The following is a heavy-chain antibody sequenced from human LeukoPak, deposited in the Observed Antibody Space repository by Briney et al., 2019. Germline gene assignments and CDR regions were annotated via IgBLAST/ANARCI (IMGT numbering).Heavy chain of an antibody. Sequence: PSETLSLTCTVSGGSISSGDYYWSWIRQPPGTGLEWIGYIYYSGSTYYNPSLKSRVIISVDTSKNQFSLKLNSVTAADTAVYYCARDKLATVTTGWFDPWGQGTLVTVSS. CDR1: GGSISSGDYY. CDR3: ARDKLATVTTGWFDP. D-gene: IGHD4-17*01. J-gene: IGHJ5*02. V-gene: IGHV4-30-4*01. CDR2: IYYSGST.